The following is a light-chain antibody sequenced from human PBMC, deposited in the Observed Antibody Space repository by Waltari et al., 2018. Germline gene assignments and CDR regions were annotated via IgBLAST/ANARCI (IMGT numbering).Light chain of an antibody. CDR2: LGS. Sequence: DIVMTQSPLSLPVTPGEPASISCRFSQSLLHSKGYNCLDWYLQQPGQSPQLLIYLGSNQASGVPDRFSGSGSGTDFSLKISRVEAEDVGVYYCMQALQTPYTFGQGTKLEIK. CDR1: QSLLHSKGYNC. J-gene: IGKJ2*01. V-gene: IGKV2-28*01. CDR3: MQALQTPYT.